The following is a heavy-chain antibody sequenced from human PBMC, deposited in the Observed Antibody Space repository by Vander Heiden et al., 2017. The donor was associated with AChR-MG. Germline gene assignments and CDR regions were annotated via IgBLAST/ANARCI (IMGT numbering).Heavy chain of an antibody. CDR2: IYHSGST. CDR3: ARARGYDGYYYMDV. V-gene: IGHV4-38-2*01. J-gene: IGHJ6*03. D-gene: IGHD5-12*01. Sequence: QVQLQESGPGLVKPSETLSLTCAVPGYSISSGYYWGWSRKPPGKGLEWMGSIYHSGSTYYNPSLKSRVTISVDTSKNQFSLKLSSVTAADTAVYYCARARGYDGYYYMDVWGKGTTVTVSS. CDR1: GYSISSGYY.